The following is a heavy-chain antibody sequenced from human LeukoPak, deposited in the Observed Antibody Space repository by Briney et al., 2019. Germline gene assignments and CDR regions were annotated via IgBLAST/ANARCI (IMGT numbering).Heavy chain of an antibody. CDR2: ISAYNGNT. D-gene: IGHD4-23*01. CDR3: ARELDYGGTPGY. V-gene: IGHV1-18*01. J-gene: IGHJ4*02. CDR1: GYTFTSYG. Sequence: ASVKVSCKASGYTFTSYGISWVRQAPGQGLEWMGWISAYNGNTNYAQKLQGRVTMTTDTSTSTAHMELRSLRSDDTAVYYCARELDYGGTPGYWGQGTLVTVSS.